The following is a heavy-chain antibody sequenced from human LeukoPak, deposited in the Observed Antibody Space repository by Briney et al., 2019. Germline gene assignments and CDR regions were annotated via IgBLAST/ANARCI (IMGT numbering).Heavy chain of an antibody. V-gene: IGHV3-64D*06. CDR2: ISPDGSNT. CDR1: GFTFSSYA. J-gene: IGHJ4*02. CDR3: VPKGTEGY. Sequence: PGGSLRLSCSASGFTFSSYAMHWVRQAPGKGLEYVSAISPDGSNTYYADSVKGRFSIPRDNSKNTLYLQMSSLRPEDTAVYYCVPKGTEGYWGQGTLVTVSS.